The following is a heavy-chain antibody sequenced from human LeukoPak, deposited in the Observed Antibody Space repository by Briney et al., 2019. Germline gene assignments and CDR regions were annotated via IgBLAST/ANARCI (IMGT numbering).Heavy chain of an antibody. Sequence: SETLSLTCSVSGGSISSLYWSWIRQPPGKGLGWIGYIYYTGSTNYNPSLRGRVTMFVDMSKNQFSLRLSSVTAADAAVYYCARHRAYSSSSPFDYWGQGTLVTVSS. CDR2: IYYTGST. J-gene: IGHJ4*02. V-gene: IGHV4-59*08. CDR1: GGSISSLY. D-gene: IGHD6-6*01. CDR3: ARHRAYSSSSPFDY.